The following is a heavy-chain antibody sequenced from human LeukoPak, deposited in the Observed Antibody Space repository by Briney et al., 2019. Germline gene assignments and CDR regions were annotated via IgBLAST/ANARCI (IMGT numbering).Heavy chain of an antibody. CDR2: IYSGGST. V-gene: IGHV3-66*01. CDR1: GFTVSNNY. D-gene: IGHD3-10*01. CDR3: AREMYYYDSGYY. Sequence: GGSLRLSCAASGFTVSNNYMSWVRQAPGKGLEWVSVIYSGGSTYYADSVKGRFTISRDNSKNTLYLQMNSLRAEDTAVYYCAREMYYYDSGYYWGQGTLVTVSS. J-gene: IGHJ4*02.